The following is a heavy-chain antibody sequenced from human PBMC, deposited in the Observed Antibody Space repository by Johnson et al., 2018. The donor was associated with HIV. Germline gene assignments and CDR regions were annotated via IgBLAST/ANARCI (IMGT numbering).Heavy chain of an antibody. V-gene: IGHV3-23*04. Sequence: VQLVESGGGLVQPGGSLRLSCAASGFTFSSYAMSWVRQAPGKRLEWVSAISGSGGSTYYADSVKGRFTISRDNSKNTLYLQMNILRAEETAVYYCARAPGVRGVDAFDGWGQGTMGTGSS. J-gene: IGHJ3*01. CDR3: ARAPGVRGVDAFDG. D-gene: IGHD3-10*01. CDR2: ISGSGGST. CDR1: GFTFSSYA.